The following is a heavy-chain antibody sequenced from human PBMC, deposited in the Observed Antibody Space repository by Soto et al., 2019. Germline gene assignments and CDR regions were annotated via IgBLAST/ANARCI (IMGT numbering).Heavy chain of an antibody. V-gene: IGHV3-9*01. CDR1: GFTFDDYA. D-gene: IGHD1-26*01. CDR3: VKGRGSYFVYFGLDV. CDR2: IDWNGGST. J-gene: IGHJ6*02. Sequence: EVQLVESGGGLVQPGRSLRLSCVASGFTFDDYAMHWVRQTPGKGLEWVSSIDWNGGSTAYADSVKGRFTISRDNARNSLYLQMNSLRPEDTALYYCVKGRGSYFVYFGLDVWGQGTTVTVS.